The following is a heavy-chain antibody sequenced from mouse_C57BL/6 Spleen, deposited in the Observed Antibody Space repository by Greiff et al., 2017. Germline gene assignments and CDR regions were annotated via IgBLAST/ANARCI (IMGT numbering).Heavy chain of an antibody. V-gene: IGHV1-39*01. CDR2: INPNYGTT. CDR1: GYSFTDYN. D-gene: IGHD2-4*01. Sequence: EVQVVESGPELVKPGASVKISCKASGYSFTDYNMNWVKQSNGKSLEWIGVINPNYGTTSYNQKFKGKATLTVDQSSSTAYMQLNSLTSEDSAVYYCASYDYDEGYYAMDYWGQGTSVTVSS. J-gene: IGHJ4*01. CDR3: ASYDYDEGYYAMDY.